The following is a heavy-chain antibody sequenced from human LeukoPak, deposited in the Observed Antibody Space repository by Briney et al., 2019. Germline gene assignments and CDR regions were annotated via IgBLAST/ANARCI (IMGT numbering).Heavy chain of an antibody. Sequence: PSQTLSLTCTVSGGSISSGGYYWSWIRQPPGKGLEWIGYIYHSGSTYYNPSLKSRVTISVDRSKNQFSLKLSSVTAADTAVYYCAREKALLSGWFNPWGQGTLVTVSS. D-gene: IGHD3-3*01. J-gene: IGHJ5*02. V-gene: IGHV4-30-2*01. CDR3: AREKALLSGWFNP. CDR2: IYHSGST. CDR1: GGSISSGGYY.